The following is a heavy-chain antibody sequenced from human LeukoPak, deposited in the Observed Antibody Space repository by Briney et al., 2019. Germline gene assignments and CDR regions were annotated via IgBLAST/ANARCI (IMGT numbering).Heavy chain of an antibody. D-gene: IGHD2-21*02. CDR1: GFTFDDYG. V-gene: IGHV3-20*04. Sequence: GSLRLSCAASGFTFDDYGMSWVRQAPGKGLEWVSGINWNGGSTGYADSVKGRFTISRDNAKNSLYLRMNSLRAEDTALYYCARDWEYCGGDCYWDYWGQGTLVTVSS. CDR3: ARDWEYCGGDCYWDY. J-gene: IGHJ4*02. CDR2: INWNGGST.